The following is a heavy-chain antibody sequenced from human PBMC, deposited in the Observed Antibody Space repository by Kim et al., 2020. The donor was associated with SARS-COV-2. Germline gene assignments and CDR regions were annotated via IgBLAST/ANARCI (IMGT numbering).Heavy chain of an antibody. J-gene: IGHJ4*02. D-gene: IGHD6-13*01. CDR3: ARGGQQLKG. CDR2: IYYSGST. CDR1: GGSISSYY. Sequence: SETLSLTCTVSGGSISSYYWSWIRQPPGKGLEWIGYIYYSGSTNYNPSLKSRVTISVDTSKNQFSLKLSSVTAADTAVYYCARGGQQLKGWGQGTLVTVSS. V-gene: IGHV4-59*13.